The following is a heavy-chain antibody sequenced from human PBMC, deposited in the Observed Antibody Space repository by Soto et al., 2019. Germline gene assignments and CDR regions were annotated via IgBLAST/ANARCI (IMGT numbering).Heavy chain of an antibody. CDR1: GYTXTSYY. V-gene: IGHV1-46*01. Sequence: QVQXVQSGAEVKXPXASVKVSCKXXGYTXTSYYMHXXRXXXXXXXXXXGXXXPXGGSTSYAQKFQGRVTMTRDTSTSTVYMELSSLRSEDTAVYYCARTRMRYCSGGSCYYPGYYFDYWGQGTLVTVSS. CDR3: ARTRMRYCSGGSCYYPGYYFDY. CDR2: XXPXGGST. J-gene: IGHJ4*02. D-gene: IGHD2-15*01.